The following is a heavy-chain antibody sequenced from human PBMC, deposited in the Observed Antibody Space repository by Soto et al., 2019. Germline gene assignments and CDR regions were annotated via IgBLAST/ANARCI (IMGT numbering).Heavy chain of an antibody. CDR3: ARGRGSSSVLRHLDGPGYYFDS. J-gene: IGHJ4*02. V-gene: IGHV1-69*13. CDR2: ILRIFGTE. D-gene: IGHD3-9*01. CDR1: GGTFSCHA. Sequence: SLKVSCKPYGGTFSCHAISWVRQAPGHCLVLMGEILRIFGTENEARKFQGRITNTADESTSTAYMELSRLRSEDTAVYYCARGRGSSSVLRHLDGPGYYFDSWGQGTLVPVSS.